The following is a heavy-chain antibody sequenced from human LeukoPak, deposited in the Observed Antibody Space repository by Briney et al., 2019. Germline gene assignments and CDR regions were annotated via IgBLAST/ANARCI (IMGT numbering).Heavy chain of an antibody. CDR3: ARDYRGSTTGTAFDY. D-gene: IGHD1-1*01. CDR2: ISSNGGST. V-gene: IGHV3-64*01. J-gene: IGHJ4*02. Sequence: GGSLRLSCVAAGFTFSNYAMHWVRQAPGKGLEYVSAISSNGGSTYYSNSVKGRFTISRDNSKNTPYLQMGSLRAEDMAVYYCARDYRGSTTGTAFDYWGQGTLVTVSS. CDR1: GFTFSNYA.